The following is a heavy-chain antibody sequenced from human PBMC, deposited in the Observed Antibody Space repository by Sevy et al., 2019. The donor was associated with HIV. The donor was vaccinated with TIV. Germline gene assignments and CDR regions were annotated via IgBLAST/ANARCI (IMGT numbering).Heavy chain of an antibody. V-gene: IGHV3-48*02. CDR2: ISSSSSTI. J-gene: IGHJ4*02. CDR3: ARGEGRYGSGSFDY. D-gene: IGHD3-10*01. CDR1: GFTFSSYS. Sequence: GGSLRLSCVASGFTFSSYSMNWVRQAPGKGLEWVSYISSSSSTIFFTDSVKGRFTISRDNAKNSLFLQMNSLRDEDTAVYYCARGEGRYGSGSFDYWGQGTRVTVSS.